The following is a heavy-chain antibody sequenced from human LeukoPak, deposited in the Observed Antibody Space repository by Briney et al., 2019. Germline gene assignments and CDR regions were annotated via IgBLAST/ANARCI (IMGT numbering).Heavy chain of an antibody. CDR3: ARVTDDSGYFGAFDI. CDR2: ISSSSSYI. Sequence: PGGSLRLSCAASGFTFSSYSMNWVRQAPGKGLEWVSSISSSSSYIYYADSVKGRFTISRDNAKNSLYLQMNSLRAEDTAVYYCARVTDDSGYFGAFDIWGQGTMVTVSS. CDR1: GFTFSSYS. V-gene: IGHV3-21*01. J-gene: IGHJ3*02. D-gene: IGHD3-22*01.